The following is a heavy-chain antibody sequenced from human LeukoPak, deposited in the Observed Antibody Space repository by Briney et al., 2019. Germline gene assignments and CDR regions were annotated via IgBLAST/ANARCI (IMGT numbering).Heavy chain of an antibody. D-gene: IGHD6-19*01. CDR1: GFTFSSHG. V-gene: IGHV3-30*18. CDR2: ISYAGSDK. Sequence: GGSLRLSCAASGFTFSSHGIHWVRQAPGKGLEWVAVISYAGSDKYCADSVKGRFTISRDNSKNTPYLQMNSLRAEDTAVYYCAKSSSGGWYLLGDAFDIWGQGTLVTVSS. J-gene: IGHJ3*02. CDR3: AKSSSGGWYLLGDAFDI.